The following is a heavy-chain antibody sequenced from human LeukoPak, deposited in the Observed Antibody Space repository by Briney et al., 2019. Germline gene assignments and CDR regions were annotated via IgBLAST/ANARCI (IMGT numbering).Heavy chain of an antibody. Sequence: PGGSLRLSCAASGFAFSSYAMSWVRQAPGQGLEWVSAISGSGGSTYYADSVKGRFTISTDNSKNTLYLQMNSLRAEDTAVYYCAGYSSGWLYWGQGTLVTVSS. CDR2: ISGSGGST. J-gene: IGHJ4*02. CDR3: AGYSSGWLY. CDR1: GFAFSSYA. D-gene: IGHD6-19*01. V-gene: IGHV3-23*01.